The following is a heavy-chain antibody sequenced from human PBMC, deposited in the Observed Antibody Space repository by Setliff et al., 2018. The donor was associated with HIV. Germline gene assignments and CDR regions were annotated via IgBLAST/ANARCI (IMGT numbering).Heavy chain of an antibody. CDR1: GYTFSTAD. Sequence: ASVKVSCKASGYTFSTADINWARQASGQGLEWMGWMKPSTGDTGFAHKFQGRITLTRDTSMSTAYMELSGLTSDDTAVYYCARRVPHLDYWGQGTLVTVSS. CDR2: MKPSTGDT. CDR3: ARRVPHLDY. V-gene: IGHV1-8*02. D-gene: IGHD3-3*02. J-gene: IGHJ4*02.